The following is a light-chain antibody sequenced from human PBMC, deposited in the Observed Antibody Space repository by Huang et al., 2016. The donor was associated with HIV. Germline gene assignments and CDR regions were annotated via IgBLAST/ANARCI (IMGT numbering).Light chain of an antibody. J-gene: IGKJ2*01. CDR2: GAA. Sequence: DIEMTQSPDSLTVSLGARAIINCKSSQAVVNNSNKKNYSAWYQQRPGQPPKVLIYGAASREAGVPDRCSGSGSGTDFNLTISSLQPEDLAVYYCQQYYSPPYTFGQGTRLEI. CDR1: QAVVNNSNKKNY. CDR3: QQYYSPPYT. V-gene: IGKV4-1*01.